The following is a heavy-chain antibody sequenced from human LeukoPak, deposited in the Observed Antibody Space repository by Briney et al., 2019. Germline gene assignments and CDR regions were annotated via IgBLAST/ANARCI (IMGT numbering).Heavy chain of an antibody. Sequence: ASVKVSCKASGYTFTSYGISWVRQAPGQGLEWMGWISAYNGNTNYAQKLQGRVTMTTDTSTSTAYMELRSLRSDDTAVYYCARDRSSGWYFSSYYYGMDVWGQGTTVTVSS. D-gene: IGHD6-19*01. V-gene: IGHV1-18*01. J-gene: IGHJ6*02. CDR1: GYTFTSYG. CDR3: ARDRSSGWYFSSYYYGMDV. CDR2: ISAYNGNT.